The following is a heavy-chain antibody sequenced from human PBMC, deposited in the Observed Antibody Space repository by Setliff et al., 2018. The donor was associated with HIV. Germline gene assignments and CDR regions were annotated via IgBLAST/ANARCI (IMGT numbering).Heavy chain of an antibody. CDR2: IYTSGST. J-gene: IGHJ6*02. CDR1: GGSISSGSYY. Sequence: TLSLTCPVSGGSISSGSYYWNWIRQPAGKGLEWIGRIYTSGSTNYNPSLKSRVTISVDTSKNQFSLKLSSVTAADTAVYYCAREDYYYYGMDVWGQGTTVTVSS. CDR3: AREDYYYYGMDV. V-gene: IGHV4-61*02.